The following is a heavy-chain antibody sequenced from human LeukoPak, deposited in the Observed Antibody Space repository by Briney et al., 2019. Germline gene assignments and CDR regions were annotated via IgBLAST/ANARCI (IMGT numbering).Heavy chain of an antibody. CDR2: INPSGVST. CDR3: ARDNTAMEFSFDY. D-gene: IGHD5-18*01. J-gene: IGHJ4*02. Sequence: ASVKVSCKASGYNFTTDYIHWVRQAPGQGLEWMGIINPSGVSTTYSQKFQGRVTITADKSTSTAYMELSSLRSEDTAVYYCARDNTAMEFSFDYWGQGTLVTVSS. CDR1: GYNFTTDY. V-gene: IGHV1-46*01.